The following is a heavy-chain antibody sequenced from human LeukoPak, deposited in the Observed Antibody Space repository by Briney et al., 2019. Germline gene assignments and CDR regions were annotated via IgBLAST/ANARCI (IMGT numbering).Heavy chain of an antibody. J-gene: IGHJ4*02. CDR3: AKDRRDHDY. CDR2: ISGSGGST. V-gene: IGHV3-23*01. CDR1: GFTFNNYI. Sequence: GGSLRLSCAASGFTFNNYIMNWVRQAPGKGLEWVSAISGSGGSTYYADSVKGRFTISRDNSKNTLYLQMNSLRAEDTAVYYCAKDRRDHDYWGQGTLVTVSS.